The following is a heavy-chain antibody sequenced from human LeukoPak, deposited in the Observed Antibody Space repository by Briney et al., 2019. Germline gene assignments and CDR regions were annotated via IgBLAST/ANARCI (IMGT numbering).Heavy chain of an antibody. CDR3: ARGGRKDLLFDY. Sequence: SETLSLTCTVSGGSISSGGYYWSWIRQPPGKGLEWIGYIYHSGSTYYNPSLKSRVTISVDRSKNQFSLKLSSVTAADTAVYYCARGGRKDLLFDYWGQGTLVTVSS. CDR2: IYHSGST. J-gene: IGHJ4*02. CDR1: GGSISSGGYY. V-gene: IGHV4-30-2*01.